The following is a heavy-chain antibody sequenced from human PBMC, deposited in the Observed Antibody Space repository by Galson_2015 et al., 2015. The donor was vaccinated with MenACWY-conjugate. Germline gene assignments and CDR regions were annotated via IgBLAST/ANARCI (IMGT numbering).Heavy chain of an antibody. CDR3: ARVKKQGESDHFWGSYAY. J-gene: IGHJ4*02. CDR1: GYTFSSYG. CDR2: ISTNNGNT. V-gene: IGHV1-18*04. Sequence: SVKVSCKASGYTFSSYGISWVQQAPGQGLEWMGWISTNNGNTNYAQKFQGRVTMTTDTATSTAYMELRSLRSDDTAVYYCARVKKQGESDHFWGSYAYWGQGTLLTVSS. D-gene: IGHD3-16*01.